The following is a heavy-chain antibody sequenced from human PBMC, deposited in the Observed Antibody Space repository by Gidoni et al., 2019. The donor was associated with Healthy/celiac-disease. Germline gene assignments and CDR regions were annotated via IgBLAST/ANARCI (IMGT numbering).Heavy chain of an antibody. Sequence: EVQLVESGGGLVQPGGSLRLSCSASGFTFISSAMHWVRQAPGKGLEYVSAISSNGGSTYYSDSVKGRFTISRDNSKNTLYLQMSSLRAEDTAVYYCVKDRGTIFGVVITAYYYYGMDVWGQGTTVTVSS. V-gene: IGHV3-64D*08. J-gene: IGHJ6*02. CDR2: ISSNGGST. D-gene: IGHD3-3*01. CDR3: VKDRGTIFGVVITAYYYYGMDV. CDR1: GFTFISSA.